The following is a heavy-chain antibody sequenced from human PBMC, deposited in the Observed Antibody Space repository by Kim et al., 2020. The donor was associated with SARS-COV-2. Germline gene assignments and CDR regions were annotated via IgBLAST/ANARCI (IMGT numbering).Heavy chain of an antibody. D-gene: IGHD3-3*01. CDR3: ARDRPGITIFGVVIRDPLIVV. CDR1: GFTFSSYE. V-gene: IGHV3-48*03. Sequence: GGSLRLSCAASGFTFSSYEMNWVRQAPGKGLEWVSYISSSGSTIYYADSVKGRFTISRDNAKNSLYLQMNSLRAEDTAVYYCARDRPGITIFGVVIRDPLIVVWGQGTTVTVSS. J-gene: IGHJ6*02. CDR2: ISSSGSTI.